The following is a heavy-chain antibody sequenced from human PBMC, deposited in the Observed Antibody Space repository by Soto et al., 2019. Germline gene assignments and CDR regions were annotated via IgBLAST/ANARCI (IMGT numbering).Heavy chain of an antibody. D-gene: IGHD2-21*01. V-gene: IGHV3-53*04. CDR1: GFAVRHNY. J-gene: IGHJ6*04. CDR2: IYSGGDT. CDR3: ARRTDSFPPGGDV. Sequence: EVQLVESGGGLVQPGGSLRLSCTASGFAVRHNYMTWVRQAPGKGLEWVSLIYSGGDTAYADSVKGRFTISRHTSQNTLYLQMNSLRAGDTAVNYCARRTDSFPPGGDVWGKGTAVTVSS.